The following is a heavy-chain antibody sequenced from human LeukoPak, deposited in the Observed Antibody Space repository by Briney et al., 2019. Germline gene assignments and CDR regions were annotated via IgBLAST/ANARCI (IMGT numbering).Heavy chain of an antibody. V-gene: IGHV1-18*01. J-gene: IGHJ3*02. D-gene: IGHD6-13*01. CDR3: ARAPRIAAASGYDFDN. CDR2: ISAYNGNT. CDR1: GYTFTSYG. Sequence: GASVKVSCKSSGYTFTSYGISWVRQAPGQGLEWMGWISAYNGNTNYAQKLQGRVTMTTDTSTSTAYMELRSLRSDDTAVYYCARAPRIAAASGYDFDNWGQGTMVTVSS.